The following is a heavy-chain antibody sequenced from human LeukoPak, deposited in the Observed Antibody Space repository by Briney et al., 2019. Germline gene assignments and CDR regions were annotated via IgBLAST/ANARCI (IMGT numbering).Heavy chain of an antibody. D-gene: IGHD2-8*02. V-gene: IGHV3-30*18. J-gene: IGHJ4*02. CDR3: AKDYGWFRVFDY. CDR1: GFTFSSYG. Sequence: GGSLRLSCAASGFTFSSYGMHWVRQAPGKGLEWVAVMSYDGSNKYYADSVKGRFTISRDNSKNTLYLQMNSLRAEDTAVYYCAKDYGWFRVFDYWGQGTLVTVSS. CDR2: MSYDGSNK.